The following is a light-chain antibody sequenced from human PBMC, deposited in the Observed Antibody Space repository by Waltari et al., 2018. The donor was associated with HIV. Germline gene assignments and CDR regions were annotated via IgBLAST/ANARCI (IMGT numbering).Light chain of an antibody. CDR3: QQLNEYPWT. J-gene: IGKJ1*01. CDR2: AAS. CDR1: QGIRSY. V-gene: IGKV1-9*01. Sequence: DIQLTQSPSFLSASVGDRVTMTCRASQGIRSYLAWFQQKPGNAPNLLIYAASTLQSGVPSRFSGSGSGTEFTLTISGQQPEDFATYSCQQLNEYPWTFGQGTKVEMK.